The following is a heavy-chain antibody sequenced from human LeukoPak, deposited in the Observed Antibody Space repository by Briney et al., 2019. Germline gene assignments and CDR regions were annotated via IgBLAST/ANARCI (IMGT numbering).Heavy chain of an antibody. J-gene: IGHJ4*02. CDR1: GFTLSTYC. Sequence: GGSLRLSCAASGFTLSTYCIHWVRLAPGKWLEWVAMIAYDGNSKQYADLVKGRFTISKDKSKNTLYLKMNRLRTEDTAVYNRAKDLYGTGWYTYFDVWGEG. V-gene: IGHV3-30*18. CDR2: IAYDGNSK. CDR3: AKDLYGTGWYTYFDV. D-gene: IGHD6-19*01.